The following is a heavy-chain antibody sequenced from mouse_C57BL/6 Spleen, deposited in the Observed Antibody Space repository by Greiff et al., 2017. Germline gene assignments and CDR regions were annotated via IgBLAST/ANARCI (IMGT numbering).Heavy chain of an antibody. CDR2: ISNGGGST. Sequence: DVMLVESGGGGGKKGGERKRAGEAAGVRVSGCYMYWVRQTPEKRLEWVAYISNGGGSTYYPDTVKGRFTISRDNAKNTLYLQMIRLKSEDTAMYYCARQDDYDGPFDDWGQGTTLTVSS. D-gene: IGHD2-4*01. J-gene: IGHJ2*01. V-gene: IGHV5-12*01. CDR3: ARQDDYDGPFDD. CDR1: GVRVSGCY.